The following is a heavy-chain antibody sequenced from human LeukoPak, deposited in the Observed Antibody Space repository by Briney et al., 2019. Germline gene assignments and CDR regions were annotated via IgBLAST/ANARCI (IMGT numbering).Heavy chain of an antibody. CDR3: ARQEPLYYYDSSGHPWDFDY. J-gene: IGHJ4*02. D-gene: IGHD3-22*01. CDR2: IYYSGST. CDR1: GGSISSSSYY. Sequence: PSETLSLTCTVSGGSISSSSYYWGWIRQPPGKGLEWIGCIYYSGSTYYNPSLKSRVTISADTSKNQFSLKLSSVTAADTAVYYCARQEPLYYYDSSGHPWDFDYWGQGTLVTVSS. V-gene: IGHV4-39*01.